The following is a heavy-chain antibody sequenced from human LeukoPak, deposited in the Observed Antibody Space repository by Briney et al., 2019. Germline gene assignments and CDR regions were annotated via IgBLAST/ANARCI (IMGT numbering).Heavy chain of an antibody. Sequence: SETLSLTCTASGDSISSHYWSWIRQPPGKGLEWIGYIYYSGSTSYNPSLKSRVTISVDTSKNQFSLKLSSVTAADTAVYYCARDTPTLDVWGKGTTVTVSS. J-gene: IGHJ6*04. CDR2: IYYSGST. V-gene: IGHV4-59*11. CDR1: GDSISSHY. CDR3: ARDTPTLDV.